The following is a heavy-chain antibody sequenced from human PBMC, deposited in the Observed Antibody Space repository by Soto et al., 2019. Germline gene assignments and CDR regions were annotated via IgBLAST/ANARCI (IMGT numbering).Heavy chain of an antibody. D-gene: IGHD3-22*01. J-gene: IGHJ4*02. V-gene: IGHV3-48*02. CDR1: GFTFSSYS. CDR2: ISSSSSTI. CDR3: ARVFGYYYGRNPFDY. Sequence: GGSLRLSCAASGFTFSSYSMNWVRQAPGKGLEWVSYISSSSSTIYYADSVKGRFTISRDNAKNSLYLQMNSLRDEDTAVYYCARVFGYYYGRNPFDYWGQGTLVTVSS.